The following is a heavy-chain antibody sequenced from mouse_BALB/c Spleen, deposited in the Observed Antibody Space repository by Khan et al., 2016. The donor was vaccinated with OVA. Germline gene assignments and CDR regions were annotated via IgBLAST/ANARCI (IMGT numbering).Heavy chain of an antibody. CDR1: GFSFSNYT. CDR2: ISSGRTNT. CDR3: TRDDNYADWYIDV. J-gene: IGHJ1*01. D-gene: IGHD1-3*01. V-gene: IGHV5-6-4*01. Sequence: EVELVESGGGLVKPGGSLKLSCAASGFSFSNYTMLWVRQTPEKRLEWVAIISSGRTNTYYPDSVKGRFTISRDNAKTTLYLQMSSLKYEATALYCCTRDDNYADWYIDVWGAGTTVTVSS.